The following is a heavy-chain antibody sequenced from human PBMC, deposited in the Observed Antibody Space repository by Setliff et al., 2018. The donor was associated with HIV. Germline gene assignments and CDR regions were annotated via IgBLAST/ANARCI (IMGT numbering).Heavy chain of an antibody. V-gene: IGHV3-74*01. J-gene: IGHJ5*02. Sequence: QPGGSLRLSCAASGLTFSRHWMHWVRQAPGKGLVWVSHINSHGGNINYADSVKGRFTISRDNAKNSLDLQMNSLRAEDTAVYFCARSESSGYSLPYTRFDAWGQGALVTVS. CDR2: INSHGGNI. CDR3: ARSESSGYSLPYTRFDA. CDR1: GLTFSRHW. D-gene: IGHD3-22*01.